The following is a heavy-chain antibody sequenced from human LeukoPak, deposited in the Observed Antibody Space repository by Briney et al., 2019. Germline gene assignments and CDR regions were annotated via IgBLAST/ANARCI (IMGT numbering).Heavy chain of an antibody. J-gene: IGHJ5*02. CDR1: GGTFSSYA. CDR2: IIPIFDTA. D-gene: IGHD6-13*01. CDR3: AREEGSSGWYKGTGSHWFDP. V-gene: IGHV1-69*06. Sequence: ASVKVSCKASGGTFSSYAINWVRQAPGQGLEWMGRIIPIFDTANYAQKFQGRVTITADKSTSTAYMELSSLRSEDTAVFYCAREEGSSGWYKGTGSHWFDPWGQGTLVTVSS.